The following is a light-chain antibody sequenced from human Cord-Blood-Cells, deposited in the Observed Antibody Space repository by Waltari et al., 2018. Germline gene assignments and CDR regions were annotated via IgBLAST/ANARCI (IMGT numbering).Light chain of an antibody. Sequence: QSVLTHPPSASGTLGQRVTISCSGSSANIVNNTVNWYQQLPGTAPKLLIYSNNQRPSGVPDRFSGSKSGTSASLAISGLQSEDEADYYCAAWDDSLNVYVFGTGTKVTVL. CDR1: SANIVNNT. V-gene: IGLV1-44*01. J-gene: IGLJ1*01. CDR3: AAWDDSLNVYV. CDR2: SNN.